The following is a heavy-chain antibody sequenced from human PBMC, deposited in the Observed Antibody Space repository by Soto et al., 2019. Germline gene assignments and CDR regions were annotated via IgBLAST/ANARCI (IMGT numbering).Heavy chain of an antibody. D-gene: IGHD2-8*01. J-gene: IGHJ4*02. CDR1: GYSFREYG. V-gene: IGHV1-18*01. CDR3: ARAPVYGDHDY. Sequence: GASVKVSCKASGYSFREYGVSWVRQAPGQGLEWMGWISAYTGDTHYSQKFRGTLTITTDTSTSTAYMELRSLRSDDTAVYYCARAPVYGDHDYWGQGTLVTVSS. CDR2: ISAYTGDT.